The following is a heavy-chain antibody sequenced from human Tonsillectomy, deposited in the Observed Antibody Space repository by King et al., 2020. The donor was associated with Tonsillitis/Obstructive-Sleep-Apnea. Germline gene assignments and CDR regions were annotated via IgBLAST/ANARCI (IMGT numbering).Heavy chain of an antibody. V-gene: IGHV4-59*08. CDR1: GGSISTYY. Sequence: QLQESGPGLVKPSETLSLTCTVSGGSISTYYWSYIRQPPGKGLEWIGYIYFSGSTNYNPSLRSRVTMSLDTSKNQFSLQLSSVTAADTAVYYCVRHRGGSSWYFDYWGQGTLVTVSS. CDR3: VRHRGGSSWYFDY. CDR2: IYFSGST. D-gene: IGHD6-13*01. J-gene: IGHJ4*02.